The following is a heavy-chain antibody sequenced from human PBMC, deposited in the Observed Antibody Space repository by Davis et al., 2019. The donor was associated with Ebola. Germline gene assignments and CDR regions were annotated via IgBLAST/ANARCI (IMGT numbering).Heavy chain of an antibody. V-gene: IGHV3-48*04. CDR1: GFTFSSYS. J-gene: IGHJ6*02. D-gene: IGHD3-10*01. Sequence: GESLKISCVASGFTFSSYSMNWVRQAPGKGPEWVSHIGSGGDTIYYADSVKGRFTISRDNAKNSLYLQMNSLRAEDTAVYYCAKDQVVRGVINFYYYYYGMDVWGQGTTVTVSS. CDR2: IGSGGDTI. CDR3: AKDQVVRGVINFYYYYYGMDV.